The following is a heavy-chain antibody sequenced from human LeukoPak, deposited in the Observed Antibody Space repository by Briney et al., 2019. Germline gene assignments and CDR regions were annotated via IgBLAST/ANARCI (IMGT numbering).Heavy chain of an antibody. CDR1: GGTFSSYA. CDR2: IYPYSGDT. V-gene: IGHV1-2*02. Sequence: ASVKVSCKASGGTFSSYAISWVRQAPGQGLEWMGWIYPYSGDTNYAQNFQGRVTMTRDTSISTAYMELSSLKSDGTAVYYCARDRNSGSSLDIWGQGTMLTVSS. CDR3: ARDRNSGSSLDI. D-gene: IGHD6-6*01. J-gene: IGHJ3*02.